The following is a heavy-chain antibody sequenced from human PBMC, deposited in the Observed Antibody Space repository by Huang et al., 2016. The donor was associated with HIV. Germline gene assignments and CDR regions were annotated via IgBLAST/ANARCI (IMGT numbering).Heavy chain of an antibody. CDR1: GFTFRSYW. V-gene: IGHV3-74*03. CDR3: ARHRSSGGVEEAFDI. D-gene: IGHD2-8*02. J-gene: IGHJ3*02. Sequence: EVQLVESGGGLVQPGGSLRLSCAASGFTFRSYWMHWVRQGPGKGLVWLSRINNDGSITTYADSVKGRITISRDNASNTMYVQMTTLSAGDTAVYYCARHRSSGGVEEAFDIWGPGTLVTVAS. CDR2: INNDGSIT.